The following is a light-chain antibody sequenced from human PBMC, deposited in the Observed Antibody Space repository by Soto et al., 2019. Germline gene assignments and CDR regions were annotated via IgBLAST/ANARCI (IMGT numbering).Light chain of an antibody. V-gene: IGKV3-15*01. CDR2: GAS. CDR3: QQYNNWPPLT. CDR1: QSVRSN. Sequence: EIVMTQSPATLSVSPGERATLSCRASQSVRSNLAWYQQKPGQAPRLLIYGASTRATCIPARFSGSGSGKEFTLTISSLQSEDCAVYYCQQYNNWPPLTLGGVNKVEIK. J-gene: IGKJ4*01.